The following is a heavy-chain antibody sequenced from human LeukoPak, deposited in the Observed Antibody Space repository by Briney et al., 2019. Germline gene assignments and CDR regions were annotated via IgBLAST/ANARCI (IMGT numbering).Heavy chain of an antibody. J-gene: IGHJ5*02. V-gene: IGHV4-38-2*02. CDR2: IYHSGST. D-gene: IGHD2-15*01. CDR1: GYSISSGYY. Sequence: SETLSLTCAVSGYSISSGYYWDWIRQPPGKGLEWIGSIYHSGSTYYNPSLKSRVTISVDTSKNQLSLKLSSVTAADTAVYYCAREDSVVVQGVMGVPNSWFDPWGQGTLVTVSS. CDR3: AREDSVVVQGVMGVPNSWFDP.